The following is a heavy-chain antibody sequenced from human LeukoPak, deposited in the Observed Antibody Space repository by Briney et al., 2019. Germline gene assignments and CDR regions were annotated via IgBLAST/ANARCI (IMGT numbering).Heavy chain of an antibody. CDR2: IIGSAVNT. CDR1: GLTVSSYG. J-gene: IGHJ4*02. D-gene: IGHD3-10*01. CDR3: AKYTSGTSYRGLDQ. V-gene: IGHV3-23*01. Sequence: GESLRLSCGASGLTVSSYGMSWVRQAPGKGLEWVSTIIGSAVNTYYAGSVKGRFTISRDDSKNTVYLQMNSLRAEDTAVYSCAKYTSGTSYRGLDQWGQGTLVTVSS.